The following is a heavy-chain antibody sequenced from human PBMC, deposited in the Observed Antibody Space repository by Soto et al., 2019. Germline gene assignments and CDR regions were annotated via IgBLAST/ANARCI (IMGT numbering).Heavy chain of an antibody. V-gene: IGHV4-4*07. CDR3: VRDGTKTLRDWFDP. CDR1: GASISGYY. Sequence: SETLSLTCTVSGASISGYYWSWIRKSAGKELEWIGRIYATGTTDYNPSLKSRVMMSVDTSKKQFSLRLRSVTAADTAVYYCVRDGTKTLRDWFDPWGQGISVTVSS. J-gene: IGHJ5*02. CDR2: IYATGTT. D-gene: IGHD1-1*01.